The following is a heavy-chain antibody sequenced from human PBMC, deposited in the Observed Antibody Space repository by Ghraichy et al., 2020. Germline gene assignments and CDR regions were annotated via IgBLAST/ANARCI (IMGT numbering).Heavy chain of an antibody. D-gene: IGHD3-10*01. Sequence: ASVKVSCKASGYTFTSYYMHWVRQAPGQGLEWMGIINPSGGSTSYAQKFQGRVTMTRDTSTSTVYMELSSLRSEDTAVYYCARDLLITMVRGVIIEYYYGMDVWGQGTTVTVSS. CDR3: ARDLLITMVRGVIIEYYYGMDV. J-gene: IGHJ6*02. V-gene: IGHV1-46*01. CDR2: INPSGGST. CDR1: GYTFTSYY.